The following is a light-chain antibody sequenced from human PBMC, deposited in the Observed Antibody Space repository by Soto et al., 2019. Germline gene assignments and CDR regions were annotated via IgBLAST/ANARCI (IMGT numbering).Light chain of an antibody. CDR3: QQSYSNTQT. Sequence: IQLTQSPTSLSSSVGDIFTITCRASQSISTYLNWYQQKPGKAPKLLILVASTLPSGVPSRFSGSGSGTDFTLTISSLQPEDFATYYCQQSYSNTQTFGQGTKVDIK. CDR1: QSISTY. V-gene: IGKV1-39*01. CDR2: VAS. J-gene: IGKJ1*01.